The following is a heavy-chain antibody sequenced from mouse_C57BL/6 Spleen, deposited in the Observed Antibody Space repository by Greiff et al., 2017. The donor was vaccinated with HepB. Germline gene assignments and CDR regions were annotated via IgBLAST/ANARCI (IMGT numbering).Heavy chain of an antibody. J-gene: IGHJ4*01. D-gene: IGHD2-4*01. Sequence: VQLQQSGAELAKPGASVKLSCKASGYTFTSYWMHWVKQRPGQGLEWIGYINPSSGYTKYNQKFKVKATLTAAKSSSTAYMQLSSLTYEDSAVYYCARPDYGYAMDYWGQGTSVTVSS. CDR3: ARPDYGYAMDY. CDR2: INPSSGYT. CDR1: GYTFTSYW. V-gene: IGHV1-7*01.